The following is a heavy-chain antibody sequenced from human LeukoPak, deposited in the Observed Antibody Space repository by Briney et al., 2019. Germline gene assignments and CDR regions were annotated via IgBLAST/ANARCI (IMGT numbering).Heavy chain of an antibody. J-gene: IGHJ4*02. Sequence: SGPTLLNPTQTLTLACTFSGFSLRSSGVGVGWIRQPPGRALEWLALIYWDDVKYYSPSLQSRLTVTQDTSKNQVILTVTNMDPVDTATYFCAHRREVGRNREFDYWGQGTLVTVSS. CDR3: AHRREVGRNREFDY. CDR2: IYWDDVK. CDR1: GFSLRSSGVG. V-gene: IGHV2-5*02. D-gene: IGHD1-14*01.